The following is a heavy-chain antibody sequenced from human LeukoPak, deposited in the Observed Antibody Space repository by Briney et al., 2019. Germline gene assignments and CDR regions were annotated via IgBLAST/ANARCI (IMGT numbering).Heavy chain of an antibody. Sequence: ASVKVSCKVSGYTFTSYDINWVRQATGQGLEWMGWMNPNSGNTGYAQKFQGRVTMTRNTSISTAYMELSSLRSEDTAVYYCARAVRSSAPYYYYYYMDVWGKGTTVTVSS. CDR1: GYTFTSYD. V-gene: IGHV1-8*01. CDR2: MNPNSGNT. CDR3: ARAVRSSAPYYYYYYMDV. D-gene: IGHD6-6*01. J-gene: IGHJ6*03.